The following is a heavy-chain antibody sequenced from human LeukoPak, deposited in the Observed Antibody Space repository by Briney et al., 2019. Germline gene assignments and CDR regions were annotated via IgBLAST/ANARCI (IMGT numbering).Heavy chain of an antibody. CDR2: IYYSGST. D-gene: IGHD3-3*01. CDR3: ARGGGFWSGYFDY. J-gene: IGHJ4*02. V-gene: IGHV4-31*03. Sequence: SETLSLTCTVSGGSISSGGYYWSWIRQHPGKGLEWMGYIYYSGSTYYNPSLKSRVTISVDTSKNQFSLKLSSVTAADTAVYYCARGGGFWSGYFDYWGQGTLVTVSS. CDR1: GGSISSGGYY.